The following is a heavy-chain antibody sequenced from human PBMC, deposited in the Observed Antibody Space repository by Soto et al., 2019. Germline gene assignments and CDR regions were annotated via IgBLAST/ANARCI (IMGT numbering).Heavy chain of an antibody. CDR1: GGSFSGYY. D-gene: IGHD2-8*02. V-gene: IGHV4-34*01. CDR3: ARDKITGPFDY. Sequence: PSETLSLTCAVYGGSFSGYYWTWIRQPPGTGLEWIGEINHSGSTNYNPSLKSRVTISVDTSKNQFSLKLTSVTAADTAVYYCARDKITGPFDYWAQATLVTVSS. J-gene: IGHJ4*02. CDR2: INHSGST.